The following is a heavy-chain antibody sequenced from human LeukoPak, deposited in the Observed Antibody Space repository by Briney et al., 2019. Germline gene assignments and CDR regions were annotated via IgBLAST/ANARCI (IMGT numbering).Heavy chain of an antibody. CDR3: ARKESESESDY. CDR2: ISYDGSNK. J-gene: IGHJ4*02. V-gene: IGHV3-30*01. CDR1: GFTFSSYA. D-gene: IGHD3-10*01. Sequence: GRSLRLSCAASGFTFSSYAMHWVRQAPGKGLEWVAVISYDGSNKYYADSVKGRFTISRDNSKNTLYLQMNSLRAEDTAVYYCARKESESESDYWGQGTLVTVSS.